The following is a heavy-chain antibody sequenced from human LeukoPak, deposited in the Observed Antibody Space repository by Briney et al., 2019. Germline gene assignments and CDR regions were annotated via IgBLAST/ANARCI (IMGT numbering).Heavy chain of an antibody. J-gene: IGHJ4*02. Sequence: GGSLRLSCAASGFTFDDYPMHWVRQAPGKGLEWVSGISWNSGSIGYADSVKGRFTISRDNAKNSLYLQMNSLRAEDTALYYCAKDGDIVATIPDYWGQGTLVTVSS. D-gene: IGHD5-12*01. V-gene: IGHV3-9*01. CDR2: ISWNSGSI. CDR1: GFTFDDYP. CDR3: AKDGDIVATIPDY.